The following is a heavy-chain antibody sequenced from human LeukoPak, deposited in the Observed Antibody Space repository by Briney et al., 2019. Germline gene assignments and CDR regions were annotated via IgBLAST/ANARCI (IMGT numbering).Heavy chain of an antibody. CDR1: GFTLSSYA. CDR3: ARGSGTMVRGVADWFDP. D-gene: IGHD3-10*01. V-gene: IGHV3-30-3*01. CDR2: ISYDGSNK. Sequence: GRSLRLSCAASGFTLSSYAMHWVRQAPGKGLEWVAVISYDGSNKYYADSVKGRFTISRDNSKNTLYLQMNSLRAEDTAVYYCARGSGTMVRGVADWFDPWGQGTLVTVSS. J-gene: IGHJ5*02.